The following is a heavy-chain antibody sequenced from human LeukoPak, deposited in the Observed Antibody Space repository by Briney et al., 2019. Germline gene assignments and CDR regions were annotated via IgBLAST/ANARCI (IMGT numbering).Heavy chain of an antibody. CDR2: INHSGST. CDR1: GGSFSGYY. V-gene: IGHV4-34*01. D-gene: IGHD6-19*01. CDR3: ARISSGWQGRWFDP. Sequence: SETLSLTCAVYGGSFSGYYWSWIRQPPGKGLEWIGEINHSGSTNYSPSLKSRVTISVDTSKNQFSLKLSSVTAADTAVYYCARISSGWQGRWFDPWGQGTLVTVSS. J-gene: IGHJ5*02.